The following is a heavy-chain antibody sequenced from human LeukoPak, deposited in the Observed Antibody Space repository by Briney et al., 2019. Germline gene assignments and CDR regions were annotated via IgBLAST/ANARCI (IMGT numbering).Heavy chain of an antibody. Sequence: PSETLSLTCTVSGDSMSSSSYYWGWSRQPPGKGLEWIGNIYYSGSAHYNPSLKSRVTISVDMSKNQFSLRLSSVTTADTAEFYCARLNGVMDYFDYWGQGTLVTVSS. CDR3: ARLNGVMDYFDY. V-gene: IGHV4-39*01. CDR2: IYYSGSA. CDR1: GDSMSSSSYY. D-gene: IGHD2-8*01. J-gene: IGHJ4*02.